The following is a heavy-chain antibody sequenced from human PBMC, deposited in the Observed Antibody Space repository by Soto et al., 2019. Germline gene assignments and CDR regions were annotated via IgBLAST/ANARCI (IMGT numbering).Heavy chain of an antibody. D-gene: IGHD6-6*01. V-gene: IGHV3-33*01. CDR2: IWYDGSNK. J-gene: IGHJ6*02. CDR1: GFTFSSYG. Sequence: GGSLRLSCAASGFTFSSYGMHWVRQAPGKGLEWVAVIWYDGSNKYYADSVKGRFTISRDNSKNTLYLQMNSLRAEDTAVYYCARDPLSIIRHYGMDVWGQGTKVTVSS. CDR3: ARDPLSIIRHYGMDV.